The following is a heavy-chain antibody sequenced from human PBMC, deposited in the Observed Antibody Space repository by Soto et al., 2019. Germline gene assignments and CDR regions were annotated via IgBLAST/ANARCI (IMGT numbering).Heavy chain of an antibody. Sequence: GGSLRLSCAASGLTFSSYSMNWVRQAPGKGLEWVAVISYDGSNKYYADSVKGRFTISRDNSKNTLYLQMNSLRAEDTAVYYCAKGVDYSNYVPYFDYWGQGTLVTVSS. CDR1: GLTFSSYS. J-gene: IGHJ4*02. CDR3: AKGVDYSNYVPYFDY. V-gene: IGHV3-30*18. D-gene: IGHD4-4*01. CDR2: ISYDGSNK.